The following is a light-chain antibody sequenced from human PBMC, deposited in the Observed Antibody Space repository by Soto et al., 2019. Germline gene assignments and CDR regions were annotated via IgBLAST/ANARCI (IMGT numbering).Light chain of an antibody. Sequence: IQLTQSPSSLSASVGDSVTITCRASQGISSFLAWYQQKPGKAPKLLIYAASSLQSGVPSRFSGSGSGTDFTLTISSLQPEDFATYYCQQSYSTPSITFGQGTRLEI. J-gene: IGKJ5*01. CDR2: AAS. V-gene: IGKV1-39*01. CDR3: QQSYSTPSIT. CDR1: QGISSF.